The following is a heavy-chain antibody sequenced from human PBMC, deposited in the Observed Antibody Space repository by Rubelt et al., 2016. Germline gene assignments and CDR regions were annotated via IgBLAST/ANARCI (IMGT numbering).Heavy chain of an antibody. D-gene: IGHD6-6*01. CDR1: GYTFTGYY. Sequence: QVQLVQSGAEVKKPGASVKVSCTASGYTFTGYYMHWVRQAPGQGLEWMGWINPNSGGPNYAQKHQGRVTMTTDTSASTAYRGRRSLRSDDTAVYYCARDRIRIAARQGWYFDLWGRGTLVTVSS. J-gene: IGHJ2*01. CDR2: INPNSGGP. V-gene: IGHV1-2*02. CDR3: ARDRIRIAARQGWYFDL.